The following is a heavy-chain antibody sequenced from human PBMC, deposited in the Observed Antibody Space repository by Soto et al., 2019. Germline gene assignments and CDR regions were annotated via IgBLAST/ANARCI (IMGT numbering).Heavy chain of an antibody. V-gene: IGHV3-30-3*01. CDR2: ISNDGSNK. D-gene: IGHD2-21*01. CDR3: ARHQLLEAFDI. CDR1: GFIFSSYS. Sequence: QVQLVESGGGVVQPGRSLRLSCAASGFIFSSYSMHWVRQAPGKGLEWVAIISNDGSNKYYVDSVKGRFTISRDNCNNTPSLQMNSLTAEDTAVYYCARHQLLEAFDIWGQGTMVTVSS. J-gene: IGHJ3*02.